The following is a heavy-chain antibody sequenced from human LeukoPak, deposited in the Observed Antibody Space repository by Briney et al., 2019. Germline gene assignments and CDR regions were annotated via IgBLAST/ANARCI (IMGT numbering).Heavy chain of an antibody. D-gene: IGHD3-22*01. Sequence: SETLSLTCTVSGGSISSGGYYWSWIRQHPGKGLEWIGYIYYSGSTYYNPSLKSRVTISVDTSKNQFSLKLSSVTAADTAVYYCARDRITMIVVDRDHFDYWGQGTLVTVSS. V-gene: IGHV4-31*03. CDR2: IYYSGST. J-gene: IGHJ4*02. CDR1: GGSISSGGYY. CDR3: ARDRITMIVVDRDHFDY.